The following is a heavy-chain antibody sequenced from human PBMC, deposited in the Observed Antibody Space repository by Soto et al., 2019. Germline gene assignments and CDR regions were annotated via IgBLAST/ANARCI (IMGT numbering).Heavy chain of an antibody. V-gene: IGHV3-30-3*01. CDR1: GFTFSSYA. CDR2: ISYDGSNK. CDR3: ARDHGATTYYYYYGMDV. J-gene: IGHJ6*02. Sequence: PVGSLRLSCAASGFTFSSYAMHWVRQAPGKGLEWVAVISYDGSNKYYADSVKGRFTISRDNSKNTLYLQMNSLRAEDTAVYYCARDHGATTYYYYYGMDVWGQGTTVTVSS. D-gene: IGHD5-12*01.